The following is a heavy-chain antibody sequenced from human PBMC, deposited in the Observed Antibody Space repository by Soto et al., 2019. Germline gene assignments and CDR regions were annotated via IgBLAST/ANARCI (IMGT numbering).Heavy chain of an antibody. CDR3: AGGPRISRNFDY. D-gene: IGHD3-3*02. CDR1: TESLRGYY. J-gene: IGHJ4*02. CDR2: ISQSGFT. Sequence: SETLSLTCAVSTESLRGYYWTWIRQSPGKGLEWIGEISQSGFTNYNPSLESRVTLSVDTSKNQFSLKLSSVTAADTAVYYCAGGPRISRNFDYWGQGTLVTVSS. V-gene: IGHV4-34*01.